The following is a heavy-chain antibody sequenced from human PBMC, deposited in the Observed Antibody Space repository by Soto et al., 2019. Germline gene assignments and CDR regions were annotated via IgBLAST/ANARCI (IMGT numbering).Heavy chain of an antibody. V-gene: IGHV1-69*02. D-gene: IGHD5-12*01. CDR3: AASIQNRPYAGYDGGGRFDP. Sequence: QVQLVQSGAEVKKPGSSVKVSCKASGGTFSSYTISWVRQAPGQGLEWMGRIIPILGIANYAQKFQGRVTITAYKSTSTAYMVLSSLRSEDTAVYYCAASIQNRPYAGYDGGGRFDPWGQGTLVTVSS. CDR2: IIPILGIA. CDR1: GGTFSSYT. J-gene: IGHJ5*02.